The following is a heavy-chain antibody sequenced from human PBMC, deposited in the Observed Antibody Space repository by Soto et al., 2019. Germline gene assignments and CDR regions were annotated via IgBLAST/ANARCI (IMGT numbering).Heavy chain of an antibody. CDR1: GFTFSNYA. CDR3: AKNGYEYSTSSPWFDP. CDR2: ISSSCDDT. D-gene: IGHD6-6*01. J-gene: IGHJ5*02. V-gene: IGHV3-23*01. Sequence: GGSLRLSCAASGFTFSNYAMNWVRQAPGKGLEWVSSISSSCDDTYYPDSVKGRFTISRDNSRNTLYLQMNSLRAEDTAIYFCAKNGYEYSTSSPWFDPWGQGTLVTVSS.